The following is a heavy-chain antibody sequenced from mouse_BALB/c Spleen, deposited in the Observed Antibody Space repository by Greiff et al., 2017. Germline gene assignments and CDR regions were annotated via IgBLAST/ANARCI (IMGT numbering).Heavy chain of an antibody. Sequence: QVQLKESAAELARPGASVKMSCKASGYTFTSYTMHWVNQRPGQGLEWIGYINPSSGYTEYNQKFKDKTTLTADKSSSTAYMQLSSLTSEDSAVYYCANWDGYGGQGTTLTVSS. CDR3: ANWDGY. CDR1: GYTFTSYT. CDR2: INPSSGYT. V-gene: IGHV1-4*02. J-gene: IGHJ2*01. D-gene: IGHD4-1*01.